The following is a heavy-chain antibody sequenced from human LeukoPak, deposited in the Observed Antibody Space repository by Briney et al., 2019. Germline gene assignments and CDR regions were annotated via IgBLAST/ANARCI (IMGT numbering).Heavy chain of an antibody. V-gene: IGHV4-61*01. Sequence: SETLSLTCTVSGDSVSSGSPYWSWIRQPPGKGLEWIISIYYSGSTNYNPSLKSRVTMSVNASKNQFSLKLSSVTAADTAVYYCARSYFDVIGGYYTHFDYWGRGTLVTVSS. D-gene: IGHD3-22*01. CDR1: GDSVSSGSPY. CDR2: IYYSGST. J-gene: IGHJ4*02. CDR3: ARSYFDVIGGYYTHFDY.